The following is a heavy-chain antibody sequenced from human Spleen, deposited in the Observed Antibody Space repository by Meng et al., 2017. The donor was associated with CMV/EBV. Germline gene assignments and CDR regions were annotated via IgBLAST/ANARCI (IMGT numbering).Heavy chain of an antibody. CDR2: ISSSRYI. D-gene: IGHD3-3*01. CDR3: ASADYDFWSGLI. Sequence: GESLKISCAASGFTFSSYNMNWVRQAPGKGLEWVSSISSSRYIFYADSVKGRFTVSRDNAKNSLFLQMNSLRPEDTAIYYCASADYDFWSGLIWGQGTLVTVSS. J-gene: IGHJ4*02. V-gene: IGHV3-21*01. CDR1: GFTFSSYN.